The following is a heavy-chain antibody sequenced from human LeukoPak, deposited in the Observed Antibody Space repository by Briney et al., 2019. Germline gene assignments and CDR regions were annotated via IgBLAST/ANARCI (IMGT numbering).Heavy chain of an antibody. Sequence: PSGTLSLTCAVSGDSITSDKWWTWVRQPPGKGLEWIGEIHHSKSSNYYPSLKSRVTISVDTSKNQFSLKLSSVTAADTAVYYCARSGGDYGFDYWGQGTLVTVSS. V-gene: IGHV4-4*02. J-gene: IGHJ4*02. CDR2: IHHSKSS. CDR1: GDSITSDKW. CDR3: ARSGGDYGFDY. D-gene: IGHD4-17*01.